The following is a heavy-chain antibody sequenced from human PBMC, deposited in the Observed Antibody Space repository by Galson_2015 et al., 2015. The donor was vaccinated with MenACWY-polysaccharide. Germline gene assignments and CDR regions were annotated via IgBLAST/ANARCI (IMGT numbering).Heavy chain of an antibody. CDR2: TPQSGGT. Sequence: ETPSPTCSVSGASLSRSSYYWGSIRPSPGEGVEGIGGTPQSGGTPYKPSPPRRVSVSAETSKNQVSRMLSSVTAADTAVYYCARRTHRYRNYFENWGQGTQVTVSS. V-gene: IGHV4-39*01. D-gene: IGHD5-18*01. CDR3: ARRTHRYRNYFEN. CDR1: GASLSRSSYY. J-gene: IGHJ4*02.